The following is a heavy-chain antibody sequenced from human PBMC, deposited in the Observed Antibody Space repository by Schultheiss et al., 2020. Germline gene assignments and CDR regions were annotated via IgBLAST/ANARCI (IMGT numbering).Heavy chain of an antibody. CDR1: GFTFSSYA. J-gene: IGHJ3*02. CDR2: ISSNGGST. D-gene: IGHD3-22*01. V-gene: IGHV3-64*04. CDR3: ARDSNYYDSSGYYHDAFDI. Sequence: GGSLRLSCSASGFTFSSYAMHWVRQAPGKGLEYVSAISSNGGSTYYADSVKGRFTISRDNSKNTLYLQMNSLRAEDTAVYYCARDSNYYDSSGYYHDAFDIWGQGTMVTVSS.